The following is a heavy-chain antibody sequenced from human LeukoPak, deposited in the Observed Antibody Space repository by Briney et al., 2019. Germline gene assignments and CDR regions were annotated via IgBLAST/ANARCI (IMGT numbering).Heavy chain of an antibody. Sequence: GGTLRLSCAASGFTFSSYAMSWVRQAPGKGLEWGSAISGSGGSTYYADSVKGRFTISRDNSKNTLYLQMNSLRAEDTAVYYCAKDRAMIVVVITKGFDYWGQGTLVTVSS. J-gene: IGHJ4*02. CDR1: GFTFSSYA. CDR2: ISGSGGST. CDR3: AKDRAMIVVVITKGFDY. V-gene: IGHV3-23*01. D-gene: IGHD3-22*01.